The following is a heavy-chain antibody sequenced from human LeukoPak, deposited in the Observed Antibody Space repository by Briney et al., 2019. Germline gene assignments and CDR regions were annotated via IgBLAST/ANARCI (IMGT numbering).Heavy chain of an antibody. CDR3: ASLHPMDKQWLTSAFDY. J-gene: IGHJ4*02. V-gene: IGHV4-39*01. CDR1: GDSISSSSYY. Sequence: MASETLSLTCTVSGDSISSSSYYWDWIRQPPGKGLEWIGSTFYTGSTYYNPSLKSRVTISVDTSKNQFSLKVSSVTAADTAVYYCASLHPMDKQWLTSAFDYWGQGTLVTVSS. D-gene: IGHD6-19*01. CDR2: TFYTGST.